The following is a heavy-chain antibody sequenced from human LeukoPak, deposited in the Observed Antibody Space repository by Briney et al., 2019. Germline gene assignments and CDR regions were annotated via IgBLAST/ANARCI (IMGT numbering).Heavy chain of an antibody. Sequence: SVKVSCKASGGTFSSYGISWVRQAPGQGLEWMGGIIPIFGTANYAQKFQGRVTITADEPTSTAYMELSSLRSEDTAVYYCARSEEVKMGYCGSWLNYYFDYWGQGTLVTVSS. CDR1: GGTFSSYG. CDR3: ARSEEVKMGYCGSWLNYYFDY. V-gene: IGHV1-69*13. D-gene: IGHD6-13*01. J-gene: IGHJ4*02. CDR2: IIPIFGTA.